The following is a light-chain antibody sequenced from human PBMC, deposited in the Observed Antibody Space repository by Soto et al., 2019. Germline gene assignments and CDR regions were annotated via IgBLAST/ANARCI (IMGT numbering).Light chain of an antibody. CDR3: QSADSSGTYPV. CDR2: KDS. CDR1: ALPKQY. V-gene: IGLV3-25*03. Sequence: YELTQPPSVSVSPGQTARITCSGDALPKQYAYWYQQKPGQAPVLVIYKDSERPSGIPERFSGSSSGTTVTLTISGVQAEDEADYYCQSADSSGTYPVFGGGTQLTVL. J-gene: IGLJ3*02.